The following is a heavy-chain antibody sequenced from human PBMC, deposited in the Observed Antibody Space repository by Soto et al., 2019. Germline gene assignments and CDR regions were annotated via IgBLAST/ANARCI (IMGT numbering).Heavy chain of an antibody. CDR1: GFTFSSYS. CDR3: AREGYCSSTSCPTYYYYGMDV. CDR2: ISSSSSYI. J-gene: IGHJ6*02. V-gene: IGHV3-21*01. D-gene: IGHD2-2*01. Sequence: VQLVESGGGLVKPGGSLRLSCAASGFTFSSYSMNWVRQAPGKGLEWVSSISSSSSYIYYADSVKGRFTISRDNAKNSLYLQMNSLRAEDTAVYYCAREGYCSSTSCPTYYYYGMDVWGQGTTVTVSS.